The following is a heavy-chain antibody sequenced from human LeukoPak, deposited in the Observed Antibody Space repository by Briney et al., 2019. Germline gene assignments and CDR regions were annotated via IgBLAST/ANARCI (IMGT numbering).Heavy chain of an antibody. Sequence: SETLSLTCTVSGYSISSGYYWGWIRQPPGKGLEWIGSIYHSGSTYYNPSLKSRVTISVDTSKNQFSLKLSSVTAADTAVYYCARTPDYGDYAYFDYWGQGTLVTVFS. V-gene: IGHV4-38-2*02. CDR3: ARTPDYGDYAYFDY. D-gene: IGHD4-17*01. CDR2: IYHSGST. CDR1: GYSISSGYY. J-gene: IGHJ4*02.